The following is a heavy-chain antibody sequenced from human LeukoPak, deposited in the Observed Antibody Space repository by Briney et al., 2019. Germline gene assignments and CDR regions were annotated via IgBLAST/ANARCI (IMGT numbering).Heavy chain of an antibody. J-gene: IGHJ4*02. D-gene: IGHD3-22*01. CDR1: GYIFTDYY. CDR2: INPSGGST. V-gene: IGHV1-46*01. CDR3: ARDLVYDSSGYCFDY. Sequence: GASVKISCKTSGYIFTDYYIHWVRQAPGQGLEWMGIINPSGGSTSYAQKFQGRVTMTRDTSTSTVYMELSSLRSEDTAVYYCARDLVYDSSGYCFDYWGQGTLVTVSS.